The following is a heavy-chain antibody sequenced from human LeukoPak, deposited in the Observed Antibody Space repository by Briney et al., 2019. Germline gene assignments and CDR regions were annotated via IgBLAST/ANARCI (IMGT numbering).Heavy chain of an antibody. V-gene: IGHV1-18*01. Sequence: ASVKVSCKASGYTFTSYGISWVRQAPGQGLEWMGWISAYNGDTNYAQKLQGRVTMTTDTSTRTAYMELRSLRSDDTAVYYRASRYCSGGSCPYYYYYCMDVWGKGTTVTVSS. CDR1: GYTFTSYG. J-gene: IGHJ6*03. CDR2: ISAYNGDT. CDR3: ASRYCSGGSCPYYYYYCMDV. D-gene: IGHD2-15*01.